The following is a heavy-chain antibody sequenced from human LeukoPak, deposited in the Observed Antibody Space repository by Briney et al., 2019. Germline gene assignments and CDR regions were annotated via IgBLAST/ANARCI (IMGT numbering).Heavy chain of an antibody. CDR2: ISHDGSNK. CDR3: ASGGYCSGGSCQGDAFDI. Sequence: GRTLRLSCAAPGFTFSSYAMHWVRHAPGKGQEWVAVISHDGSNKYYADSVKGRFTISRDNSKNTLYLQMNSLRAEDTAVYYCASGGYCSGGSCQGDAFDIWGQGTMVTVSS. J-gene: IGHJ3*02. D-gene: IGHD2-15*01. V-gene: IGHV3-30*16. CDR1: GFTFSSYA.